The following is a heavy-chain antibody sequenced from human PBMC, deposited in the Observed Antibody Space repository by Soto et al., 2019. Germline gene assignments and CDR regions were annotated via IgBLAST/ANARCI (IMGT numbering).Heavy chain of an antibody. Sequence: PGGSLRLSCAASGVTFSSYAMSWVRQAPGKGLEWISAVSGSGGSTYYADSVKGRFTISRDNSKNTLYLQMSSLRAEDTAVFYCAKDSGYSYGYDAFDIWGQGTMVTVS. D-gene: IGHD5-18*01. V-gene: IGHV3-23*01. CDR3: AKDSGYSYGYDAFDI. J-gene: IGHJ3*02. CDR1: GVTFSSYA. CDR2: VSGSGGST.